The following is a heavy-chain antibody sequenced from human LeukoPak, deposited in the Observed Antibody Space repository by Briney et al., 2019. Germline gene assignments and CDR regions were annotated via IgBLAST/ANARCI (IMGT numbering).Heavy chain of an antibody. CDR3: AKILTPLDY. J-gene: IGHJ4*02. D-gene: IGHD3-9*01. Sequence: GGSLRLSCAASGFTFSSYGMHWVRQAPGKGLEGVAVISYDGSNKYYADSVKGRFTISRDNSKNTLYLQMNSLRAEDTAVYYCAKILTPLDYWGQGTLVTVSS. V-gene: IGHV3-30*18. CDR2: ISYDGSNK. CDR1: GFTFSSYG.